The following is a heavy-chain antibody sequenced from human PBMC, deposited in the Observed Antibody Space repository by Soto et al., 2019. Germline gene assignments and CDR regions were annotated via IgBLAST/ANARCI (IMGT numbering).Heavy chain of an antibody. CDR3: AGEDCSSTSCSLGC. D-gene: IGHD2-2*01. CDR2: IKQDGSDK. J-gene: IGHJ4*02. CDR1: GFSFSSHW. V-gene: IGHV3-7*01. Sequence: GGSLRLSCAASGFSFSSHWMSWVRQAPGKGLEWVANIKQDGSDKDYVDSVKGRFTISRDNARNSLYLQMNSLRAEDTAVYYCAGEDCSSTSCSLGCWGQGTLVTVSS.